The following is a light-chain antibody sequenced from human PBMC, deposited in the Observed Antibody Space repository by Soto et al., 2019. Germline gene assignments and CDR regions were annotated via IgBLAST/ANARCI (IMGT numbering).Light chain of an antibody. CDR2: EDN. V-gene: IGLV6-57*04. CDR1: SGRIVSNY. CDR3: QSYDSSTVV. Sequence: NFLLTQPHSVSEAPGKTVSISCTRSSGRIVSNYVQWYQQRPGSAPTTVIYEDNQRPSGVPDRFSGSTDGSSNSASLTISGLQTEDEADYYCQSYDSSTVVFGGGTKLTVL. J-gene: IGLJ2*01.